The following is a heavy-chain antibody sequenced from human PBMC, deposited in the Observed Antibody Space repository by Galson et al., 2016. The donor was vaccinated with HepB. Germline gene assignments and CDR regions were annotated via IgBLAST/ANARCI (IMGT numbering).Heavy chain of an antibody. V-gene: IGHV3-7*03. CDR2: IRRDGSQI. CDR3: ARDRNYCSSSTCYDVFDI. J-gene: IGHJ3*02. D-gene: IGHD2-2*01. Sequence: PGRGLEWVANIRRDGSQINYVDSVRGRFSISRDNAKNSLYLQMNSLRAEDTAVYYCARDRNYCSSSTCYDVFDIWGQGTMVTVSS.